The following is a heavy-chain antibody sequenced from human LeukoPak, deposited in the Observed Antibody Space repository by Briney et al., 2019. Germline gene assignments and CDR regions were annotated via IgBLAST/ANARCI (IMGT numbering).Heavy chain of an antibody. D-gene: IGHD1-26*01. CDR2: ISSSSSTI. CDR3: ARVEWELLPDY. Sequence: GGSLRLSCAASGFPFSSYSMNWVRQAPGKGLEWVSYISSSSSTIYYADSVKGRFTISRDNAKNSLYLQMNSLRAEDTAVYYCARVEWELLPDYWGQGTLVTVSS. V-gene: IGHV3-48*01. CDR1: GFPFSSYS. J-gene: IGHJ4*02.